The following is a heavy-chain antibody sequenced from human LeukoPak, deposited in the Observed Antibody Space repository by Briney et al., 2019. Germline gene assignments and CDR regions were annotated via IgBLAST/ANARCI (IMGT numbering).Heavy chain of an antibody. CDR2: ISAYNGNT. Sequence: PVASVKVSCKASGYTFTSYGISWVRQAPGQGLEWMGWISAYNGNTNYAQKLQGRVTMTTDTSTSTAYMELRSLRSDDTAVYYCARVRCSSTSCHHARGTSGFDYWGQGTLVTVSS. J-gene: IGHJ4*02. CDR1: GYTFTSYG. D-gene: IGHD2-2*01. CDR3: ARVRCSSTSCHHARGTSGFDY. V-gene: IGHV1-18*01.